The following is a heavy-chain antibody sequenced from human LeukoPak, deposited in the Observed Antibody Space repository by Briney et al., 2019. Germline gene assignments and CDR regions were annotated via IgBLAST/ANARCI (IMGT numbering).Heavy chain of an antibody. V-gene: IGHV3-21*01. J-gene: IGHJ3*02. CDR2: ISSSTTYI. CDR1: GFTFSTYS. CDR3: ARDRGYCSGGSCYSNAFDI. Sequence: PGGSLRLSCAASGFTFSTYSMNWVRQAPGKGLEWVSYISSSTTYIYYADSVKGRFTISRDNAKNSLYLQMNSLRDEDTSVYYCARDRGYCSGGSCYSNAFDIWGQGTMVTVSS. D-gene: IGHD2-15*01.